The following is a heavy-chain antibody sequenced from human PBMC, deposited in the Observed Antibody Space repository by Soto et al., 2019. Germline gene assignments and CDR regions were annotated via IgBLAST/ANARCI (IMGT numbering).Heavy chain of an antibody. CDR2: MSIGGEKT. CDR3: ARWNGYGDL. CDR1: GFSFSDYS. V-gene: IGHV3-23*01. J-gene: IGHJ4*02. Sequence: EVQVFESGGGLVQPGGSLRLSCAASGFSFSDYSMAWVRQTPEKGLEWVSGMSIGGEKTFYIDSVKGRFIVSRDSSRDTVYFQMNRLRVEDTAVYYCARWNGYGDLWSQGTLVTVSS. D-gene: IGHD1-1*01.